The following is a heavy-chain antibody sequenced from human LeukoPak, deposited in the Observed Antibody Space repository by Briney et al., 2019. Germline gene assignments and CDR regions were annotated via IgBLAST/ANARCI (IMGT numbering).Heavy chain of an antibody. CDR3: ARDAWLVGTTNLYYFDY. CDR2: INPNSGDT. V-gene: IGHV1-2*02. J-gene: IGHJ4*02. Sequence: ASVKVSCKASGYTFTDYYMHWVRQAPGQGLEWLGWINPNSGDTNYAQKFQGRVTMTRDPSISTAYMALTRLRSDDTAVYYCARDAWLVGTTNLYYFDYWGQGTLVTVSS. D-gene: IGHD1-26*01. CDR1: GYTFTDYY.